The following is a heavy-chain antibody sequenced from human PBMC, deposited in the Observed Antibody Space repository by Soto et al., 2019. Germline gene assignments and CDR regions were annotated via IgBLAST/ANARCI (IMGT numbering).Heavy chain of an antibody. Sequence: GGSLRLSCAASGFTFSSYGMHWVRQAPGKGLEWVAVIWYDGSNKYYADSVKGRFTISRDNSKNTLYLQMNSLRAEDTAVYYCARDGSPSIVGATVSWFDPWGQGTLVTVSS. CDR2: IWYDGSNK. CDR1: GFTFSSYG. J-gene: IGHJ5*02. D-gene: IGHD1-26*01. V-gene: IGHV3-33*01. CDR3: ARDGSPSIVGATVSWFDP.